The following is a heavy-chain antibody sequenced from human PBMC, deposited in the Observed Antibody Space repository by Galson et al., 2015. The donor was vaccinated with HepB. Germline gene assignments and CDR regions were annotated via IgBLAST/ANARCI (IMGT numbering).Heavy chain of an antibody. D-gene: IGHD4-17*01. CDR1: GGSISSGGYY. V-gene: IGHV4-31*03. CDR3: ARGPPYDYGDLTEYNWFDP. Sequence: LSLTCTVSGGSISSGGYYWSWIRQHPGKGLEWIGYIYYSGSTYYNPSLKSRVTISVDTSKNQFSLKLSSVTAADTAVYYCARGPPYDYGDLTEYNWFDPWGQGTLVTVSS. J-gene: IGHJ5*02. CDR2: IYYSGST.